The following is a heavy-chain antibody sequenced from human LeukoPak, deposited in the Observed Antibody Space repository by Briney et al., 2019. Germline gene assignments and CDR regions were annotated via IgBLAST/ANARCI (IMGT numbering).Heavy chain of an antibody. D-gene: IGHD4-23*01. CDR1: GFTFSDYY. CDR2: IYDSRTI. Sequence: GSLRLSCAASGFTFSDYYMSWIRQAPGKGLEWIGSIYDSRTIYYNPSLNSRVTISAVTSKNQFSLQLNSVTAADTAVYYCARHDGRSGGTMGALDSWGQGSLVTVSS. CDR3: ARHDGRSGGTMGALDS. V-gene: IGHV4-38-2*01. J-gene: IGHJ4*02.